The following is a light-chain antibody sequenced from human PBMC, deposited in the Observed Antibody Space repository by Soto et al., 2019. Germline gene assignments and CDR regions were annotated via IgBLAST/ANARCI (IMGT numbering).Light chain of an antibody. Sequence: QSVLTQPPSVSVAPGQRVTISCTGSSSNIGAHYDVHWYQQLPGTAPKLLIYGNSNRPSGVPDRFSGSKSGTSASLAITGLQAEDEADYYCQSYDNSLSVYVFGTGTKVTV. CDR3: QSYDNSLSVYV. CDR2: GNS. CDR1: SSNIGAHYD. J-gene: IGLJ1*01. V-gene: IGLV1-40*01.